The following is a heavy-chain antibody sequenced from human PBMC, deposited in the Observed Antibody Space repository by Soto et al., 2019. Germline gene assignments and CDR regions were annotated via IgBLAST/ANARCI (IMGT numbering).Heavy chain of an antibody. CDR1: GGSVSSGGYY. CDR3: ASGVHLAPDY. J-gene: IGHJ4*02. CDR2: IYYSGST. V-gene: IGHV4-31*03. D-gene: IGHD3-10*01. Sequence: QVQLQESGPGLVKPSQTLSLTCTVSGGSVSSGGYYWTWIRQHPGKGLEWIGYIYYSGSTYYNPSLKRRVSISADTSKNQFSLKLSSVTAADTAVYYCASGVHLAPDYWGQGTLVTVSS.